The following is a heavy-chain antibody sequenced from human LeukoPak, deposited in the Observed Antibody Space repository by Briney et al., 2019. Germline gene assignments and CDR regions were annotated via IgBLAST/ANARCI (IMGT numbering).Heavy chain of an antibody. D-gene: IGHD3-22*01. CDR1: GGSISSGGYS. V-gene: IGHV4-61*02. Sequence: TSQTLSLTCAVSGGSISSGGYSWSWIRQPPGKGLEWIGRIYTSGSTNYNPSLKSRVTMSVDTSKNQFSLKLSSVTAADTAVYYCARDQGGDYYDSSGYFDYWGQGTLVTVSS. CDR3: ARDQGGDYYDSSGYFDY. J-gene: IGHJ4*02. CDR2: IYTSGST.